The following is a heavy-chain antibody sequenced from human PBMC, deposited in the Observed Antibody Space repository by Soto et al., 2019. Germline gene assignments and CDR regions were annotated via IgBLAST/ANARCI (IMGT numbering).Heavy chain of an antibody. CDR2: IYYSGST. Sequence: SETLSLTCTVSGGSVSSGSDYWSWIRQPPGKGLEWIGYIYYSGSTNYNPSLKSRVTISVDTSKNQFSLKLSSVTAADTAVYYCARYYDFWSGYYTFDYWGQGTLVTVSS. CDR1: GGSVSSGSDY. D-gene: IGHD3-3*01. V-gene: IGHV4-61*01. CDR3: ARYYDFWSGYYTFDY. J-gene: IGHJ4*02.